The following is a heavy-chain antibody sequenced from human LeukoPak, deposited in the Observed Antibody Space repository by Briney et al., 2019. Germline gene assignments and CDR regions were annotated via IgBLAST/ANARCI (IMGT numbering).Heavy chain of an antibody. V-gene: IGHV4-39*01. Sequence: SETLSLTCTVSGGSITSSSYFWGWIRQPPGKGLQWIGSIFSSGITYSNPSLESRVTISIDTSKNQFSLNLSSVTAADTAVYYCASPDPYGNNLNYWGQGTLVTVSS. CDR1: GGSITSSSYF. CDR3: ASPDPYGNNLNY. CDR2: IFSSGIT. J-gene: IGHJ4*02. D-gene: IGHD4-11*01.